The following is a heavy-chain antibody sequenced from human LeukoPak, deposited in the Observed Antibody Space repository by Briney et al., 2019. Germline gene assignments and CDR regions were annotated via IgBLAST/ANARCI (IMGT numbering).Heavy chain of an antibody. CDR1: GYTFTGYY. D-gene: IGHD3-3*01. V-gene: IGHV1-2*02. J-gene: IGHJ5*02. CDR3: ARGGITIFGVVINVNWFDP. Sequence: RASVKVSCKASGYTFTGYYMHWVRQAPGQGLEWMGWINPNSGGTNYAQKFQGRVTMTRDTSISTAYMELSRLRSDDTAVHYCARGGITIFGVVINVNWFDPWGQGTLVTVSS. CDR2: INPNSGGT.